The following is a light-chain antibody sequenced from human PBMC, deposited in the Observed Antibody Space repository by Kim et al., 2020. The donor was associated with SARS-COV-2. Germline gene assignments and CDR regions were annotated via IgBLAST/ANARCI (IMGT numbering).Light chain of an antibody. CDR2: RHN. Sequence: NTPTLRVPGDSNSGANQGAAWLLQPQGHRPNLRPHRHNNRPSGISERISASRSGNTDTLTINGHQPEDGADYYCSALASSLSAWVFGGGTQLTVL. CDR1: SNSGANQG. V-gene: IGLV10-54*02. J-gene: IGLJ3*02. CDR3: SALASSLSAWV.